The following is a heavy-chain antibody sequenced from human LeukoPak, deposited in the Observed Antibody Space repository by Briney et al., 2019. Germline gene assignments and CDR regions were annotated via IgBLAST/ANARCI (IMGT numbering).Heavy chain of an antibody. CDR2: IRYDGSSK. Sequence: GGSLRLSCAASGFAFSSHGIHWVRQAPGKGLEWVAFIRYDGSSKHNADSVKGRFTISRDNSKNTVYLQMSSLRAEDTAVYYCAKDMGGLLAKHYLDYWGQGTLITVSS. CDR3: AKDMGGLLAKHYLDY. V-gene: IGHV3-30*02. J-gene: IGHJ4*02. D-gene: IGHD1-26*01. CDR1: GFAFSSHG.